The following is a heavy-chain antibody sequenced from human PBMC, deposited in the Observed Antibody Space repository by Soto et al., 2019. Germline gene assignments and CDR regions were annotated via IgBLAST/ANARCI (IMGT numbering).Heavy chain of an antibody. CDR3: AKDLFHGGTYGFFDY. Sequence: XGSLRLSFTPSGFKVRDYAMSGVRQAPGKGLEWVSAIHSSGGSTYYADSVQDRFTISRDNSKNTLFLQMNNLRAEDTAMYYCAKDLFHGGTYGFFDYWGLGTLVTVSS. V-gene: IGHV3-23*01. CDR1: GFKVRDYA. J-gene: IGHJ4*02. D-gene: IGHD1-26*01. CDR2: IHSSGGST.